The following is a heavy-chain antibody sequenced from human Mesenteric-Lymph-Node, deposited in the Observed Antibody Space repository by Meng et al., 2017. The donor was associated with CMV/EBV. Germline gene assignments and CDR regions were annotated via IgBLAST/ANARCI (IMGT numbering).Heavy chain of an antibody. V-gene: IGHV4-39*01. J-gene: IGHJ5*02. CDR1: SIGSSSYF. D-gene: IGHD3-22*01. CDR2: VYYTGST. CDR3: AKTYYYDSSGYPEWFDP. Sequence: SIGSSSYFWGWIRQPPGKGLEWIGSVYYTGSTYSNPSLKSRVTISADTSNNQFSLKLSSVTAADTAVYYCAKTYYYDSSGYPEWFDPWGQGTLVTVSS.